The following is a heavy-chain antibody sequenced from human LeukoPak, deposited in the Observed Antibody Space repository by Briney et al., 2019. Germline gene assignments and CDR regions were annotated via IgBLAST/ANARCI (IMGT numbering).Heavy chain of an antibody. CDR3: ARVGRVVMFFDY. D-gene: IGHD3-3*01. CDR2: ISSSSSYI. J-gene: IGHJ4*02. V-gene: IGHV3-21*01. Sequence: GGSLRLSCAASGFTFSSYSMNWVRQAPGKVREWVSSISSSSSYIYYADSVKGRFTISRDNDKNSLYLQMNSLRAEDTAVYYCARVGRVVMFFDYWGQGTLVPVSS. CDR1: GFTFSSYS.